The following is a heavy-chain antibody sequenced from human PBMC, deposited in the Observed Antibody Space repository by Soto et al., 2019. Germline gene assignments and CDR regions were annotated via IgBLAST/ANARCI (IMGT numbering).Heavy chain of an antibody. Sequence: QVQLQESGPGLVKPSETLSLTCTVSGGSISSYYWSWIRQPPGKGLEWSGYIYYSGSTNYNPALTSRGHRSVDTSKNQLSRKLSTVTAADTAVYYCARGGMRYSSSWFDYWGQGTLVTVSS. CDR2: IYYSGST. CDR3: ARGGMRYSSSWFDY. CDR1: GGSISSYY. D-gene: IGHD6-13*01. J-gene: IGHJ4*02. V-gene: IGHV4-59*01.